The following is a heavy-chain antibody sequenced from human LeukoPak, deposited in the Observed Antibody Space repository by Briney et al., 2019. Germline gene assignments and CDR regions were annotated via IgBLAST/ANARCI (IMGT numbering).Heavy chain of an antibody. J-gene: IGHJ3*02. CDR3: ARDRWFGDEDSFDI. D-gene: IGHD3-10*01. Sequence: PGRSLRLSCAASGFTFTNFGMHWVRQAPGKGLEWVAVVWYDGSNKYYADSVKGRFTVSRDNSKNTLYLQMNSLRAEDTAIYYCARDRWFGDEDSFDIWGQGTMVTVSS. CDR2: VWYDGSNK. V-gene: IGHV3-33*01. CDR1: GFTFTNFG.